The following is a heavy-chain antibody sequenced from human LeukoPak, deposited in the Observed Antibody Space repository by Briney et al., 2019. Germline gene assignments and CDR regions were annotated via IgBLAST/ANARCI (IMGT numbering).Heavy chain of an antibody. V-gene: IGHV5-51*01. Sequence: GESLKISCKGSGYSFTSYWIGWVRPMPGKGLEWMGIIYPGDSDTRYSPSFQGQVTISADKSISTAYLQWSSLKASDTAVYYCARLEDYDFWGNGMDVWGQGTTVTVSS. CDR1: GYSFTSYW. CDR3: ARLEDYDFWGNGMDV. CDR2: IYPGDSDT. D-gene: IGHD3-3*01. J-gene: IGHJ6*02.